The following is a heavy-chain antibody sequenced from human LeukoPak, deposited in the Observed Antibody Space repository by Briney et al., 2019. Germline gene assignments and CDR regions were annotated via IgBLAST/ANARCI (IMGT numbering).Heavy chain of an antibody. D-gene: IGHD1-7*01. CDR2: IIVGGGST. Sequence: PGGSLRLSCAASGFTFSSYAMSWVPRAPGKGQEGVSAIIVGGGSTYYADSVKGRFTISRDNSKNTLYLQMNSLRAEDTAVYYCAKSWGNWNYGPAFDIWGQGTMVTVSS. J-gene: IGHJ3*02. CDR1: GFTFSSYA. V-gene: IGHV3-23*01. CDR3: AKSWGNWNYGPAFDI.